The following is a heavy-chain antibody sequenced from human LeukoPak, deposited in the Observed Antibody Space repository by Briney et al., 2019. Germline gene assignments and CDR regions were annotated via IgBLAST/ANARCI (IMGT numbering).Heavy chain of an antibody. J-gene: IGHJ4*02. CDR2: IYYSGST. CDR3: ARDGRFPPEVLPRYFDY. V-gene: IGHV4-39*07. Sequence: SETLSLTCTVSDDSITMYYWGWIRQPPGKGLEWIGNIYYSGSTYYNPSLKSRVTISVETSKDQFSLKLSSVTAADTAVYYCARDGRFPPEVLPRYFDYWGQGTLVTVSS. D-gene: IGHD1-26*01. CDR1: DDSITMYY.